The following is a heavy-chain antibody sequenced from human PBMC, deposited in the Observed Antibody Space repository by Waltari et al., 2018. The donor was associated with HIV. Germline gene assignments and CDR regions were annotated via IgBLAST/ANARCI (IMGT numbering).Heavy chain of an antibody. D-gene: IGHD3-9*01. CDR3: ARYPEAFDWLLGPYYFDS. J-gene: IGHJ4*02. CDR1: GYTFTRYG. Sequence: QVQLVQSGAEVTKPGASVKVSCKASGYTFTRYGISWVRQAPGQGLEWMGWISAYNGNRNYAQKFQGRVTMTTDTSTITAYMELRSLRSDDTAVYYCARYPEAFDWLLGPYYFDSWGQGTLVTVSS. CDR2: ISAYNGNR. V-gene: IGHV1-18*01.